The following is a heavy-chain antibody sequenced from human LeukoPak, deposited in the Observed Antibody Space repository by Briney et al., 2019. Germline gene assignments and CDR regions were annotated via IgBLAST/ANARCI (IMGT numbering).Heavy chain of an antibody. CDR1: GFTFSNYW. Sequence: GGSLRLSCAASGFTFSNYWMHWVRQAPGKGLVWVSRISSDGSTTTYADSVKGRFTISRGNAKNTMYLQMNSLRAEDTALYYCARVTEYSTAGMRYWGQGIQVTVSS. J-gene: IGHJ4*02. D-gene: IGHD6-13*01. CDR3: ARVTEYSTAGMRY. V-gene: IGHV3-74*01. CDR2: ISSDGSTT.